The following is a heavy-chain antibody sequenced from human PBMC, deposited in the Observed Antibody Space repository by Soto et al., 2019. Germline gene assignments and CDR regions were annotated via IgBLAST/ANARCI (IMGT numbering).Heavy chain of an antibody. CDR1: GASISSYF. CDR3: AAICSSPICSGTDV. CDR2: IYTSGST. J-gene: IGHJ6*02. D-gene: IGHD2-2*01. Sequence: SETLSLTCTVSGASISSYFWSWIRQPAGKGLEWIGRIYTSGSTDYNPSLESRGTMSVDTTKKQASLKLTYVHAADKAVYYCAAICSSPICSGTDVWGQGTSVTVSS. V-gene: IGHV4-4*07.